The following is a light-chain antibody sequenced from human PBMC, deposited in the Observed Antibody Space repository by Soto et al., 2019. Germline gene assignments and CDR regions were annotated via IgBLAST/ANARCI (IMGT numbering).Light chain of an antibody. CDR2: DAS. CDR3: QARDVWPS. CDR1: PSVSTS. Sequence: IVLTQSPVTLALSPGESAVLSCRASPSVSTSLAWYQHKPGQAPRLFSDDASKTAPGIPARFTGSGSGTDFPLTISRLGREDTTVYYCQARDVWPSFGQVTKVEIK. V-gene: IGKV3-11*01. J-gene: IGKJ1*01.